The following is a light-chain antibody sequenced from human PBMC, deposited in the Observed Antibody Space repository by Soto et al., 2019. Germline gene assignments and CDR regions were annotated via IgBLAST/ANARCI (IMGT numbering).Light chain of an antibody. Sequence: QSALTQPASVSGSPGQSITISCTGTSSDVGAYEYVSWYQQRLGKAPKYLIYEVRYRPSGVSDRFSGSKSGTTASLTISGLQAEDEADYYCSSYTTTDPYVFGTGTKLTVL. V-gene: IGLV2-14*01. J-gene: IGLJ1*01. CDR2: EVR. CDR1: SSDVGAYEY. CDR3: SSYTTTDPYV.